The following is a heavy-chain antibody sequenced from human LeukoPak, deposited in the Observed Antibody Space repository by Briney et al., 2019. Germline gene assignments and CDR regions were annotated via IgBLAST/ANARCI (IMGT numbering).Heavy chain of an antibody. V-gene: IGHV5-51*01. CDR1: GYSFNNYW. D-gene: IGHD6-19*01. CDR3: ARPRSSSGWYVWYFDL. J-gene: IGHJ2*01. CDR2: IYPGDSDT. Sequence: GESLKISCKGSGYSFNNYWIGWVRQVPGKGLEWMGIIYPGDSDTRYSPSFQGQVTISADRSISTAYLQWSSLKASDTAMYYCARPRSSSGWYVWYFDLWGRGTLVTVSS.